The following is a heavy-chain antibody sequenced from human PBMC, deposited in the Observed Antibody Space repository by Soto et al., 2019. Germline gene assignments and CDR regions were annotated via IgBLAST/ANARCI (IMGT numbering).Heavy chain of an antibody. J-gene: IGHJ6*03. CDR1: GDSVRSGVDD. Sequence: SVSGDSVRSGVDDGSLLHQHPGKGLEWIGYIYYSGSTYYNPSLKSRVTISVDTSKNQFSLKLSSVTAADTAVYYCARGRYDILAGYFEDYYYYYMDVWGKGTTVTVSS. CDR2: IYYSGST. V-gene: IGHV4-31*03. D-gene: IGHD3-9*01. CDR3: ARGRYDILAGYFEDYYYYYMDV.